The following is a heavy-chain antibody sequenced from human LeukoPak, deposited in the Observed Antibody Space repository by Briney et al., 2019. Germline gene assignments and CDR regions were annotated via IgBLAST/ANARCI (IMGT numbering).Heavy chain of an antibody. J-gene: IGHJ4*02. V-gene: IGHV4-39*01. Sequence: PSETLCLTCTVSGGSLSSSSYYWGWIPQPPGKGLEWIVSIYYSGSTYYNPSLKSRVTISVDTSKNQFSLKLSSVTAADTAVYDCARHRCRGGYSSGWSFDYWGQGTLVTVSA. CDR3: ARHRCRGGYSSGWSFDY. CDR2: IYYSGST. CDR1: GGSLSSSSYY. D-gene: IGHD6-19*01.